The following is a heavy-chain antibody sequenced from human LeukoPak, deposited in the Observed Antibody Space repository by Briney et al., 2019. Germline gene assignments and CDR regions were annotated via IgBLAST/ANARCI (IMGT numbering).Heavy chain of an antibody. CDR1: GYTFTSYY. Sequence: RASVKVSCKASGYTFTSYYMHWVRQAPGQGLERMGWINPNSGGTKYAQKFQGRVSMTRDTSVSTAYMELSMLRSDDTAVYSCARGPYYYDSSDYYIGYWGQGTLVTVSS. V-gene: IGHV1-2*02. D-gene: IGHD3-22*01. CDR3: ARGPYYYDSSDYYIGY. CDR2: INPNSGGT. J-gene: IGHJ4*02.